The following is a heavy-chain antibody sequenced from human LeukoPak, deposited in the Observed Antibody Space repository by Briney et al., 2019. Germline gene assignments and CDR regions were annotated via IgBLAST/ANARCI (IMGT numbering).Heavy chain of an antibody. J-gene: IGHJ4*02. CDR3: AKRACNNGVCYSHFDY. CDR2: ISSSGSTI. V-gene: IGHV3-48*03. CDR1: GFTFSSYE. Sequence: GGSLRLSCAASGFTFSSYEMNWVRQAPGKGLEWVSYISSSGSTIYYADSVKGRFTISRDNSKNTLYLQMNSQRAEDTAVYYCAKRACNNGVCYSHFDYWGQGTLVTVSS. D-gene: IGHD2-8*01.